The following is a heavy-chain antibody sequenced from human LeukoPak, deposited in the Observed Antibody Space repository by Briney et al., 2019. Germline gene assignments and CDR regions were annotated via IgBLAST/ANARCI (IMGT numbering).Heavy chain of an antibody. Sequence: EASVKVSCKASGYTFTSYYMHWVRQAPGQGLEWMGIINPSGGSTSYAQKFQGRVTITRNTSTNTVYMELSSLRSEDTAIYYCARARYYFDSSAYFDYWGQGTLVTVSS. CDR3: ARARYYFDSSAYFDY. D-gene: IGHD3-22*01. J-gene: IGHJ4*02. V-gene: IGHV1-46*01. CDR2: INPSGGST. CDR1: GYTFTSYY.